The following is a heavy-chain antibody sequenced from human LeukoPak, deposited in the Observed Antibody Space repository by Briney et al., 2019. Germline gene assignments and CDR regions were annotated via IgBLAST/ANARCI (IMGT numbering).Heavy chain of an antibody. J-gene: IGHJ4*02. Sequence: SETLSLTCAVYGGSFSGYYWSWIRQPPGKGLEWIGEINHSGSTNYNPSLKSRVTISVDTSKNQFSVKLSSVTAADTAVYYCARDRGGNRETDYWGQGTLVTVSS. V-gene: IGHV4-34*01. CDR1: GGSFSGYY. CDR3: ARDRGGNRETDY. CDR2: INHSGST. D-gene: IGHD4-23*01.